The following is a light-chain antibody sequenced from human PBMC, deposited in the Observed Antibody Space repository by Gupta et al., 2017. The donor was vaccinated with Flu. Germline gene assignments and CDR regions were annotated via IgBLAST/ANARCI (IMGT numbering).Light chain of an antibody. Sequence: PSSLSASVGDRVTIACRASQTISSYLNWYQQKPGKAPNLLIYSASNLQSGVPSRFSGSGSGTDFTLTISSLQPEDFATYYCQRRNDLRYTFGQGTKLEIK. CDR2: SAS. CDR3: QRRNDLRYT. CDR1: QTISSY. V-gene: IGKV1-39*01. J-gene: IGKJ2*01.